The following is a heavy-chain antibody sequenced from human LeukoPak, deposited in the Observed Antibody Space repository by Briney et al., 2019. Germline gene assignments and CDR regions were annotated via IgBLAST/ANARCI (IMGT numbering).Heavy chain of an antibody. CDR3: AKSNGWFGELFLEYFQH. D-gene: IGHD3-10*01. CDR2: ISYDGSNK. Sequence: QAGGSLRLSCAASGFTFSSYGMHWVRQAPGKGLEWVAVISYDGSNKYYADSVKGRFTISRDNSKNTLYLQMNSLRAEDTAVYYCAKSNGWFGELFLEYFQHWGQGTLVTVSS. V-gene: IGHV3-30*18. J-gene: IGHJ1*01. CDR1: GFTFSSYG.